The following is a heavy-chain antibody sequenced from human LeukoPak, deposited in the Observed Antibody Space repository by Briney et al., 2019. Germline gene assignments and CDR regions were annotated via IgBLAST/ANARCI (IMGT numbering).Heavy chain of an antibody. J-gene: IGHJ4*02. CDR3: ATVAGDCSGGRCYLLRFDY. Sequence: GGSLRLSCAASGFTFSDYSMNWVRQAPGKGLEWVSSISSSSSYIYYADSVKGRFTISRDNAKNSLYLQMNSLRGDDTAVYYCATVAGDCSGGRCYLLRFDYWGQGTLVTVSS. V-gene: IGHV3-21*01. CDR2: ISSSSSYI. D-gene: IGHD2-15*01. CDR1: GFTFSDYS.